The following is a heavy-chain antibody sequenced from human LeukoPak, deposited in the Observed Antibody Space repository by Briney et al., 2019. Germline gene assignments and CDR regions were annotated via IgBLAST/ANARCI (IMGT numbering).Heavy chain of an antibody. CDR1: GGSISSSDYF. Sequence: SETLSLTCTASGGSISSSDYFWSWIRQPAGKGLEWIGRINSRGSTNYNPSLKSRVTLSVDTSKNQFSLKLTSVTVAHTAVYYCARYRLGWFDPWGQGTLVTVSS. CDR3: ARYRLGWFDP. V-gene: IGHV4-61*02. D-gene: IGHD6-25*01. J-gene: IGHJ5*02. CDR2: INSRGST.